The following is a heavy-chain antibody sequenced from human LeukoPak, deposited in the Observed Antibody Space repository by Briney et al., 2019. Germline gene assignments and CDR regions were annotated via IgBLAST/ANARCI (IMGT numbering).Heavy chain of an antibody. CDR2: IKQDGSEK. Sequence: GGSLRLSCAASGFTFSSYWMSWVRQAPGKGLEWVANIKQDGSEKYYVDSVKGRFTISRDNAKNSLYLQMNSLRAEDTAVYYCAGTLYYYDSSGYESLDYWGQGTLVTVSS. D-gene: IGHD3-22*01. CDR1: GFTFSSYW. CDR3: AGTLYYYDSSGYESLDY. V-gene: IGHV3-7*01. J-gene: IGHJ4*02.